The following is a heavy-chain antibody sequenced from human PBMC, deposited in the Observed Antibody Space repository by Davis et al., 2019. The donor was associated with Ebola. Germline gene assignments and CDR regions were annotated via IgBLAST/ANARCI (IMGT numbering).Heavy chain of an antibody. Sequence: AASVKVSCKASGGTFSSSAISWVRQAPGQGLEWVGGTIPIFGTANYAQKFQGRVTITEDESTRTGYMDLTSLKSEDTAVYYCARGGDSRSWFGPIDFWGLGTLVTVSS. CDR3: ARGGDSRSWFGPIDF. J-gene: IGHJ4*02. CDR1: GGTFSSSA. D-gene: IGHD6-13*01. V-gene: IGHV1-69*13. CDR2: TIPIFGTA.